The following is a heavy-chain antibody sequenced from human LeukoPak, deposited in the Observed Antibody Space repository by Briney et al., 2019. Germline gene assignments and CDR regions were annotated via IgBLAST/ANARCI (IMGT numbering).Heavy chain of an antibody. CDR2: INPNSGGT. CDR3: ARGYYYDSSGYYPAKYYFDY. Sequence: GASVQVSCKASGYTFTGYYMHWVRQAPGQGLEWMGWINPNSGGTNYAQKFQGWVTMTRDTSISTAYMELSRLRSDDTAVYYCARGYYYDSSGYYPAKYYFDYWGQGTLVTVSS. J-gene: IGHJ4*02. V-gene: IGHV1-2*04. CDR1: GYTFTGYY. D-gene: IGHD3-22*01.